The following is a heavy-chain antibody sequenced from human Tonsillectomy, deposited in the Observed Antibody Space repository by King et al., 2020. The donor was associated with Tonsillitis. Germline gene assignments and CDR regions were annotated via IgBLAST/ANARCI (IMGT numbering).Heavy chain of an antibody. CDR2: IYWNDDK. J-gene: IGHJ4*02. D-gene: IGHD6-19*01. Sequence: QVTLKESGPTLVKPTQTLTLTCTFSGFSLSTSGVGVGWIRQPPGKALEWLALIYWNDDKRYSPSLKSRLTITKDTSKNQVVLTITNMAPVDTATYYCAPMAQQWLVLIWGQATLVTVSS. V-gene: IGHV2-5*01. CDR3: APMAQQWLVLI. CDR1: GFSLSTSGVG.